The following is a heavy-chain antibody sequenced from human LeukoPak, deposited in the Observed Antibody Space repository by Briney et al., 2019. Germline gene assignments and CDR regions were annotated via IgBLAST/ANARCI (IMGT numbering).Heavy chain of an antibody. CDR2: IRYDGSYK. V-gene: IGHV3-30*02. Sequence: PGGSLRLSCVVSGFTISSYGMHWVRQAPGKGLEWVAFIRYDGSYKKYADSVKGRFTISRDNSKNTLYLQMNSLRAEDTAVYYCAREGDSSSVGWFDPWGQGTLVTVSS. J-gene: IGHJ5*02. CDR3: AREGDSSSVGWFDP. D-gene: IGHD6-13*01. CDR1: GFTISSYG.